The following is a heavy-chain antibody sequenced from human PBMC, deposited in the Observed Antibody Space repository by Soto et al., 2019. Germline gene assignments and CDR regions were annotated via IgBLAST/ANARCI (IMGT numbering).Heavy chain of an antibody. V-gene: IGHV3-23*01. J-gene: IGHJ2*01. D-gene: IGHD7-27*01. CDR1: GFTFSSYA. Sequence: GGSLRLSCAASGFTFSSYAMSWVRQAPGKGLEWVSAISGSGGSTYYADSVKGRYTISRDNSKNTLYLQMNSLRAEDTAVYYCAKSPGAYWYFDLWGRGTLVTVSS. CDR3: AKSPGAYWYFDL. CDR2: ISGSGGST.